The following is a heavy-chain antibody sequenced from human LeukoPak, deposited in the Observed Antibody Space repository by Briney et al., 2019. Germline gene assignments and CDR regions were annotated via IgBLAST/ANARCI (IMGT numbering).Heavy chain of an antibody. J-gene: IGHJ4*02. Sequence: GGSLRLSCATSGFTFSSYSMNWVRQASGKGLEWVGRIRSKANSYATAYAASVKGRFTISRDDSKNTAYLQMNSLKTEDTAVYYCTRRGRDGYNYYFDYWGQGTLVTVSS. D-gene: IGHD5-24*01. CDR3: TRRGRDGYNYYFDY. CDR2: IRSKANSYAT. CDR1: GFTFSSYS. V-gene: IGHV3-73*01.